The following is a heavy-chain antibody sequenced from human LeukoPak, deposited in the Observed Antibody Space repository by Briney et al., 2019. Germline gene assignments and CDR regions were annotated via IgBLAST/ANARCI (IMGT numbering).Heavy chain of an antibody. V-gene: IGHV3-48*03. CDR3: AKDYGSGSYYYYYYGMDV. D-gene: IGHD3-10*01. CDR2: ISRSANTI. J-gene: IGHJ6*02. CDR1: GFTFSGYE. Sequence: GGSLRLSCAASGFTFSGYEMNWVRQAPGKGLEWVSYISRSANTIYYADSVKGRFSISRDNAKNSLYLQMNSLRAEDTAVYYCAKDYGSGSYYYYYYGMDVWGQGTTVTVSS.